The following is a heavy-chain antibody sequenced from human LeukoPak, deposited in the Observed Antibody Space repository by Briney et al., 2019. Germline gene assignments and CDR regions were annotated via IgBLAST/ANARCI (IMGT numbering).Heavy chain of an antibody. J-gene: IGHJ5*02. Sequence: SETLSLTCTVSGGSISSYYWSWIRQPPGKGLEWIGYIYYSGSTNYNPSLKSRVTISVDTSKNQFSLKLSSVTAADTAVYYCARVGQGSSWYSWFDPWGQGTLVTVPS. CDR2: IYYSGST. V-gene: IGHV4-59*01. CDR3: ARVGQGSSWYSWFDP. D-gene: IGHD6-13*01. CDR1: GGSISSYY.